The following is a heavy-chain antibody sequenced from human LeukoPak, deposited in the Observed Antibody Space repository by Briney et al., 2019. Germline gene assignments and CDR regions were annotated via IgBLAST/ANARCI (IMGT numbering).Heavy chain of an antibody. V-gene: IGHV3-23*01. CDR2: ISGGGGST. J-gene: IGHJ4*02. CDR3: AKGGKWDVTPFDY. D-gene: IGHD1-26*01. CDR1: GFTFTSYS. Sequence: GGSLRLSCAASGFTFTSYSMNWVRQAPGKGLEWVSTISGGGGSTYYADSVKGRFTISRDNSKNTLYLQVNSLRAEDTAVYYCAKGGKWDVTPFDYWGQGTLVTVST.